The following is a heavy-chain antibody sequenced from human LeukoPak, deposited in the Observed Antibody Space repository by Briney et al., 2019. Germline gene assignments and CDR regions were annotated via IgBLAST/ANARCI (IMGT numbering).Heavy chain of an antibody. J-gene: IGHJ4*02. CDR2: LSGSGGSP. CDR1: GFTFSSYA. V-gene: IGHV3-23*01. D-gene: IGHD6-13*01. CDR3: ANALGAGNTWYHFDC. Sequence: GGSLRLSCAASGFTFSSYAMIWVRQAPGKGLEWVSSLSGSGGSPNYANSVKGRFTISRDNSKNTLYLQMNSLRAEDTAVYYCANALGAGNTWYHFDCWGQGTLVTVSS.